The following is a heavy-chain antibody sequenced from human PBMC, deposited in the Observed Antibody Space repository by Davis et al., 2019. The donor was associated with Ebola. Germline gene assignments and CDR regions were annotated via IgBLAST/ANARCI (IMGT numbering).Heavy chain of an antibody. CDR2: FPIDGGYT. CDR1: GIDFGTSI. CDR3: AREGVSSCRAGSFDY. J-gene: IGHJ4*02. V-gene: IGHV3-30-3*01. D-gene: IGHD3-10*01. Sequence: GESLKISCIVSGIDFGTSIMHWVRQAPGKGLEWVALFPIDGGYTQYGDAVKGRFTISRDVSKNTVSLQMNSLRADDTAVYYCAREGVSSCRAGSFDYWGQGVLVTVSS.